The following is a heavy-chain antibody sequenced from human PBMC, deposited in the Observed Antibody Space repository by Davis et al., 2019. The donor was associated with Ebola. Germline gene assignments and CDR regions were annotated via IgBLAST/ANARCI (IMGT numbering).Heavy chain of an antibody. CDR1: VITFSSYA. CDR3: AKSGLSFGVVKYHYGMDV. D-gene: IGHD3-3*01. V-gene: IGHV3-23*01. J-gene: IGHJ6*04. CDR2: ISSSGGST. Sequence: GESLKISCTASVITFSSYAMTWVRQAPGKGLEWVSAISSSGGSTYYADSVKGRFTISRDNSKKTLYLQMNSLRAEDTAVYYCAKSGLSFGVVKYHYGMDVWGKGTTVTVSS.